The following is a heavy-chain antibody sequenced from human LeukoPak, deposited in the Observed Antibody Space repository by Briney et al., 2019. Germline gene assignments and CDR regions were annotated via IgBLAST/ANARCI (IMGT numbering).Heavy chain of an antibody. V-gene: IGHV4-4*01. CDR2: ILHSGST. CDR3: TSRLDDHGSFDY. CDR1: GGPNSISNW. D-gene: IGHD4-17*01. J-gene: IGHJ4*02. Sequence: TLSLTCAVSGGPNSISNWWSWVRHRPGKGLEWIGEILHSGSTTYKPSLKSRVTISVDKSKNQLAVKLRSVTAADAAVYFCTSRLDDHGSFDYWGQGTLVTVSS.